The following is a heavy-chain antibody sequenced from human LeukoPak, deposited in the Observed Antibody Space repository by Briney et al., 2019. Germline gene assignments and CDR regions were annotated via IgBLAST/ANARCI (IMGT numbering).Heavy chain of an antibody. CDR1: GGSISSYY. CDR2: IYYSGST. J-gene: IGHJ4*02. V-gene: IGHV4-59*12. D-gene: IGHD6-13*01. Sequence: SETLSLTCTVSGGSISSYYWSWIRQPPGKGQEWIGYIYYSGSTNYNPSLKSRVTISVDTSKNQFSLKLSSVTAADTAVYYCARDAAKAQLAYFDYWGQGTLVTVSS. CDR3: ARDAAKAQLAYFDY.